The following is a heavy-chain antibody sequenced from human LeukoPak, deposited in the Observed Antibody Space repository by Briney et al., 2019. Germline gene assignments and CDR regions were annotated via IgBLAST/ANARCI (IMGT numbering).Heavy chain of an antibody. D-gene: IGHD3-22*01. CDR1: GGSFSGYY. CDR3: ARGRRITMIVVVIWDKTYYFDY. V-gene: IGHV4-34*01. CDR2: INHSGST. Sequence: SETLPLTCAVYGGSFSGYYWSWIRQPPGKGLEWIGEINHSGSTNYNPSLKSRVTISVDTSKNQFSLKLSSVTAADTAVYYCARGRRITMIVVVIWDKTYYFDYWGQGTLVTVSS. J-gene: IGHJ4*02.